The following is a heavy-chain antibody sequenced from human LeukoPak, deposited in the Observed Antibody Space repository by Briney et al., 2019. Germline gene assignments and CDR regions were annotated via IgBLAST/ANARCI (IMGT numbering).Heavy chain of an antibody. CDR3: GRAFPPLRTSSAGDL. Sequence: GGSLRLSCSASGFSFSDYDMNWVRQAPGKGLEWVSAISGRSSHVYYGESVKGRFTISRDNAKNSLYLHLDSLGVEDTAVYYCGRAFPPLRTSSAGDLWGQGTLVTVSS. CDR2: ISGRSSHV. J-gene: IGHJ1*01. D-gene: IGHD3-16*01. V-gene: IGHV3-21*01. CDR1: GFSFSDYD.